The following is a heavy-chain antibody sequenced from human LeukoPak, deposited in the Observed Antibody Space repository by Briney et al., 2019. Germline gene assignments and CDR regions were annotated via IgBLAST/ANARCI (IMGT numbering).Heavy chain of an antibody. D-gene: IGHD4/OR15-4a*01. CDR2: IYYSGST. CDR1: GGSISRYY. Sequence: SETLSLTCTVSGGSISRYYWSWIRQPPGKGLEGIGYIYYSGSTNYNPSLTSRVTISVDPSNNQFSLKLSSVTAADTAVYYCARVRSNDYMFDYWGQGTLVTVSS. CDR3: ARVRSNDYMFDY. J-gene: IGHJ4*02. V-gene: IGHV4-59*01.